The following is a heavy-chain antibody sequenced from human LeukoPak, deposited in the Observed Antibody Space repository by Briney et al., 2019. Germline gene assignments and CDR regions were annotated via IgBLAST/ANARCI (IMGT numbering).Heavy chain of an antibody. V-gene: IGHV3-23*01. CDR3: AKHPSSGYYYFDY. CDR1: GFTFSSYA. CDR2: ISGSGGST. D-gene: IGHD3-22*01. J-gene: IGHJ4*02. Sequence: GGSLRLSCAASGFTFSSYAMSWVRQGPGKGLGWVASISGSGGSTYYADPVKGRFTISRDNSKNTLYLQINSLRAEDTAVYYCAKHPSSGYYYFDYWGQGTLVTVSS.